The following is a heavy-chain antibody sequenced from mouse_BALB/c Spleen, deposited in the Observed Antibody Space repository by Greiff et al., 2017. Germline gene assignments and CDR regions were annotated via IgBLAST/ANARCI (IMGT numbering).Heavy chain of an antibody. Sequence: EVQLQESGPELVKPGASVKISCKASGYTFTDYNMHWVKQSHGKSLEWIGYIYPYNGGTGYNQKFKSKATLTVDNSSSTAYMELRSLTSEDSAVYYCAHDDGFAYWGQGTLVTVSA. D-gene: IGHD1-1*01. V-gene: IGHV1S29*02. CDR1: GYTFTDYN. CDR2: IYPYNGGT. J-gene: IGHJ3*01. CDR3: AHDDGFAY.